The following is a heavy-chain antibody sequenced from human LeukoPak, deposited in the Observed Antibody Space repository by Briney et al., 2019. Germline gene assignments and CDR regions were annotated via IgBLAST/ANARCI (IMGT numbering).Heavy chain of an antibody. Sequence: SETLSLTCTVSGGSISSYYWSWIRQPPGKGLEWIGYIYYSGSTNYNPSLKSRVTISVDTSKNQFSLKLRSVTAADTAVYYCAGGSSGYYYSVDYLGQGTLVTVSS. CDR2: IYYSGST. CDR3: AGGSSGYYYSVDY. D-gene: IGHD3-22*01. V-gene: IGHV4-59*01. J-gene: IGHJ4*02. CDR1: GGSISSYY.